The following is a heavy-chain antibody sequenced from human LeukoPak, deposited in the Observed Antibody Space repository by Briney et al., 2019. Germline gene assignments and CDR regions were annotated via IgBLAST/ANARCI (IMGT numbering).Heavy chain of an antibody. CDR2: IYYSGST. Sequence: SETLSLTCTVSGGSISSYYWSWIRQPPGKGLEWIGYIYYSGSTNYNPSLKSRVTISVDTSKNQFSLKLSSVTAADTAVYYCARWGRGSIDYWGQGTLVTVSS. CDR3: ARWGRGSIDY. D-gene: IGHD2-2*01. V-gene: IGHV4-59*12. CDR1: GGSISSYY. J-gene: IGHJ4*02.